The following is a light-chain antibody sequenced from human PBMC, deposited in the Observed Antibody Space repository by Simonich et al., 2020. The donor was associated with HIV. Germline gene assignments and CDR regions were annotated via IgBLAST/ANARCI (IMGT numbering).Light chain of an antibody. CDR3: QQYNNWPPA. Sequence: EIVMTQSPATLSVSPGERATLSCRASQSIRSNLAWYQQKPGQTPRLLIYAASTRATGIPGGFSGSGAGTEFTLTISSMESEDFAVYYCQQYNNWPPAFGGGTNVEIK. CDR2: AAS. J-gene: IGKJ4*01. V-gene: IGKV3-15*01. CDR1: QSIRSN.